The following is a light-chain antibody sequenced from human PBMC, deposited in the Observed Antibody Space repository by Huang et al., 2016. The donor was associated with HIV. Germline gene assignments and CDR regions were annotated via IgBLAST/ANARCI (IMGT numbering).Light chain of an antibody. CDR1: QGIGTW. CDR3: QQANSFPYT. CDR2: STS. V-gene: IGKV1-12*01. Sequence: DIQLTQSPSSVSASVGDRVTITCRASQGIGTWLAWYQQKPGKAPKLLIHSTSSLQSGVPARFSGSGSGADFTLTISSLQPEDFATYYCQQANSFPYTFGQGTKLDIK. J-gene: IGKJ2*01.